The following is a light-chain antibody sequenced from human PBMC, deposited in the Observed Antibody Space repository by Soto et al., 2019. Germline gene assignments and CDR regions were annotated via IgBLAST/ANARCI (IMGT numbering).Light chain of an antibody. V-gene: IGLV4-69*01. Sequence: QSVLTQSPSASASLGASVRLTCTLTSGHSTLAIAWHQQQPARGPRFLMKVNSDGSHTKGDGIPGRFSGSRSGAEHYLTISSLQSEDEADYYCQTWGTGIDVVFGGGTKLTVL. CDR2: VNSDGSH. J-gene: IGLJ2*01. CDR3: QTWGTGIDVV. CDR1: SGHSTLA.